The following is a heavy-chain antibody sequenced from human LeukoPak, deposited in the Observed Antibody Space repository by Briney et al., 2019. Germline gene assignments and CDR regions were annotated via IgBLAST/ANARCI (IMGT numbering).Heavy chain of an antibody. J-gene: IGHJ4*02. CDR2: IYHSGST. V-gene: IGHV4-38-2*01. CDR1: GYSLSSGYY. D-gene: IGHD3-22*01. Sequence: SETLSLTCAVSGYSLSSGYYWGWIRQPPGKGLGWIGSIYHSGSTYYNPSLKSRVTISVDTSKNQFSLKLCSVTAADTAVYYCATAALYDSSGYYYGNFDYWGQGTLVTVSS. CDR3: ATAALYDSSGYYYGNFDY.